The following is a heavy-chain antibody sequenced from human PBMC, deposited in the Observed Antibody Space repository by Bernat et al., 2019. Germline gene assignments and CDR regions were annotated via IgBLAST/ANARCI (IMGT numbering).Heavy chain of an antibody. CDR3: ARGVTMVRGVMFGHVFDL. J-gene: IGHJ2*01. V-gene: IGHV3-21*01. Sequence: EVQLVESGGGLVKPGGSLRLSCAASGFTFSSYSMNWVRQAPGKGLEWVSSISSSSSYIYYADSVKGRFTISRDNAKNSLYLQMNSLRAEDTAVYYCARGVTMVRGVMFGHVFDLWGRGTLVTVSS. CDR2: ISSSSSYI. CDR1: GFTFSSYS. D-gene: IGHD3-10*01.